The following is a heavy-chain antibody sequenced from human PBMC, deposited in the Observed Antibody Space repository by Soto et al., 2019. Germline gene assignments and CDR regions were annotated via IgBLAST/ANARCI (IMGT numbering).Heavy chain of an antibody. V-gene: IGHV1-69*01. CDR2: VIPIFGTA. Sequence: QVQLVQSGAEVKKPGSSVKVSCKASGGTFSSYAISWVRQAPGQGLEWMGGVIPIFGTANYAQKFHGRVTITADESTSTAYMELSSLRSEDTAVYYCARDIVVVVAATYYYYGMAVWGQGTTVTVSS. D-gene: IGHD2-15*01. CDR1: GGTFSSYA. J-gene: IGHJ6*02. CDR3: ARDIVVVVAATYYYYGMAV.